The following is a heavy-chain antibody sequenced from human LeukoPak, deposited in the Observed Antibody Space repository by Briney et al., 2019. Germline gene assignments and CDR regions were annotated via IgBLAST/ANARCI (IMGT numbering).Heavy chain of an antibody. CDR2: INHSGST. CDR1: GGSFSGYY. CDR3: ARTIFGVDIYDY. D-gene: IGHD3-3*01. Sequence: SETLSLTCAVYGGSFSGYYWSWIRHPPGKGLEWIGEINHSGSTNYNPSLKSRVTISVDTSKNQFSLKLSSVTAADTAVYYCARTIFGVDIYDYWGQGTLVTVSS. V-gene: IGHV4-34*01. J-gene: IGHJ4*02.